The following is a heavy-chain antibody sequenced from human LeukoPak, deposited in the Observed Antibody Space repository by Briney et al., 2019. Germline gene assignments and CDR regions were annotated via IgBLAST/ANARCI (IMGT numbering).Heavy chain of an antibody. V-gene: IGHV3-7*01. CDR1: GFTFSSYW. Sequence: GGSLRLSCAASGFTFSSYWMSCVRQAPGKGLEWVANIKQDGSEKYYVDSVKGRFTISRDNAKNSLYLQMNSLRAEDTAVYYCARDVANQDIVATINWFDPWGQRTLVTVSS. J-gene: IGHJ5*02. CDR3: ARDVANQDIVATINWFDP. D-gene: IGHD5-12*01. CDR2: IKQDGSEK.